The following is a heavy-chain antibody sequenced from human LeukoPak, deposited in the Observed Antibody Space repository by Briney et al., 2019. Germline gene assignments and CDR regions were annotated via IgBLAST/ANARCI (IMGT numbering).Heavy chain of an antibody. CDR1: GYTFTSYD. J-gene: IGHJ4*02. D-gene: IGHD3-10*01. V-gene: IGHV1-2*02. CDR3: ARGQFDSNDY. CDR2: INPNSGGT. Sequence: ASVKVSCKASGYTFTSYDINWVRQAPGQGLEWMGWINPNSGGTNYAQKFQGRVTMTRDTSISTAYMELSRLRSDDTAVYYCARGQFDSNDYWGQGTLVTVSS.